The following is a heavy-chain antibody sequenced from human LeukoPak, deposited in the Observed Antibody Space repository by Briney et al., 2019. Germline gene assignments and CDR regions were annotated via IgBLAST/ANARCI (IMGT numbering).Heavy chain of an antibody. V-gene: IGHV1-2*02. Sequence: GASVKVSCKASGYTFTGYYMHWVRQAPGQGLEWMGWINPNSGGTNYAQKFQGRVTMTRDTSISTAYMELSRPRSDDTAVYYCARGSLRYYYYMDVWGKGTTVTISS. J-gene: IGHJ6*03. CDR3: ARGSLRYYYYMDV. CDR2: INPNSGGT. CDR1: GYTFTGYY. D-gene: IGHD5/OR15-5a*01.